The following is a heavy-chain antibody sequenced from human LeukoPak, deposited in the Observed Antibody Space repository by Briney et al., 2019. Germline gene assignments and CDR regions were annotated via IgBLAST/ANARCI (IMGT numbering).Heavy chain of an antibody. CDR2: IHPSGGST. D-gene: IGHD1/OR15-1a*01. Sequence: GASVKVSCKASGYTFTSYYMHWVRQAPGQGLEWMGIIHPSGGSTSYAQKFQGRVTMTRDTSTSTVYMELSSLRSEDTAVYYCASGRTANWFDPWGQGTLVTVSS. CDR3: ASGRTANWFDP. J-gene: IGHJ5*02. CDR1: GYTFTSYY. V-gene: IGHV1-46*01.